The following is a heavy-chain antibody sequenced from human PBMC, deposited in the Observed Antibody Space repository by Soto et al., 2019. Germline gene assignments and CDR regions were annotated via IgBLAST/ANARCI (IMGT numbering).Heavy chain of an antibody. CDR2: IYYSGST. V-gene: IGHV4-59*01. CDR1: GGSISSYY. J-gene: IGHJ6*02. CDR3: ARAGYGPNYYYYYGMDV. D-gene: IGHD6-13*01. Sequence: SETLSLTCTVSGGSISSYYWSWIRQPPGKGLEWIGYIYYSGSTNYNPSLKSRVTISVDTSKNQFSLKLSSVTAADTAVYYCARAGYGPNYYYYYGMDVWGQGTTVTVSS.